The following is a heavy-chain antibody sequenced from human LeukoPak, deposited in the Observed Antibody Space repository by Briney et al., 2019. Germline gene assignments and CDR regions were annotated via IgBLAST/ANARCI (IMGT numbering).Heavy chain of an antibody. J-gene: IGHJ6*02. CDR2: INHSGST. CDR3: ARGRYGYCSSTSCYRSPNYYYYYGMDV. V-gene: IGHV4-34*01. D-gene: IGHD2-2*03. Sequence: PSETLSLTCAVYGGSFSGYYWSWIRQPPGKGLEWIGGINHSGSTNYNPSLKSRVTISVDTSKNQFSLKLSSVTAADTAVYYCARGRYGYCSSTSCYRSPNYYYYYGMDVWGQGTTVTVSS. CDR1: GGSFSGYY.